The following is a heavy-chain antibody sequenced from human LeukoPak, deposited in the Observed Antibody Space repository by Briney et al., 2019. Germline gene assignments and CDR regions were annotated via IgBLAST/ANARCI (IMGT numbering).Heavy chain of an antibody. Sequence: GGSLRLSCAASGFTFSSYGMHWVRQAPGKGMEWVAGISYDGSNKYYADSVKGPCPSSRDNSKNTLYLQVNSLRAEDTAVYYCAKDLNSSFDYWGQGTLVTVSS. J-gene: IGHJ4*02. CDR2: ISYDGSNK. V-gene: IGHV3-30*18. CDR1: GFTFSSYG. CDR3: AKDLNSSFDY. D-gene: IGHD6-13*01.